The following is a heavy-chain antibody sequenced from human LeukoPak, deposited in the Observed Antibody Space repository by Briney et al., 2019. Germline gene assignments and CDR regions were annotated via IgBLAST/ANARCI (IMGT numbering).Heavy chain of an antibody. CDR3: ARAWEVYCSSTSCVKFDY. V-gene: IGHV3-11*01. Sequence: GGSLRLSCAASGFTFSDYYMSWIRQAPGKRLEWGSYISSSGSTIYYADSVKGRFTISRDNAKNSLYLQMNSLRAEDTAVYYCARAWEVYCSSTSCVKFDYWGQGTLVTVSS. CDR1: GFTFSDYY. D-gene: IGHD2-2*01. J-gene: IGHJ4*02. CDR2: ISSSGSTI.